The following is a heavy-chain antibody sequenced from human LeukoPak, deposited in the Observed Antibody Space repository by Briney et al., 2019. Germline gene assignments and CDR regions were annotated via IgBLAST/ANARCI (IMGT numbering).Heavy chain of an antibody. Sequence: SETLSLTCTVSGGSISSYYWSWIRQPAGKGLEWIGRIYTSGSTNYNPSLKSRVTMSVDTSKNQFPLKLSSVTAADTAVCYCARESPVLRYFDWSGGGFDYWGQGTLVTVSS. CDR3: ARESPVLRYFDWSGGGFDY. D-gene: IGHD3-9*01. CDR2: IYTSGST. V-gene: IGHV4-4*07. J-gene: IGHJ4*02. CDR1: GGSISSYY.